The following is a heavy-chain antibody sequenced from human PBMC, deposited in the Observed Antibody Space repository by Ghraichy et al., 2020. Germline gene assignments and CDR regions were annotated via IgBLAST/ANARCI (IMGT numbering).Heavy chain of an antibody. V-gene: IGHV3-30*10. CDR3: ARCSSTSCYSHGMDV. CDR2: ISYDGNHK. Sequence: GGSRRLSCAASGFPFDMWAIPWVRQSPGESLEWVAFISYDGNHKFSTDSVKGRFTISRDNSTNTVYLQMNSLRGEDTCVYFCARCSSTSCYSHGMDVWGQGTTVTVSS. D-gene: IGHD2-2*02. CDR1: GFPFDMWA. J-gene: IGHJ6*02.